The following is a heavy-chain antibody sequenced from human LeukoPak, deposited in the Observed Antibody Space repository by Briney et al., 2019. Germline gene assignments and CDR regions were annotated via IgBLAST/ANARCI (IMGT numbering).Heavy chain of an antibody. CDR2: IDPSDGDT. CDR1: GYNFTTFY. D-gene: IGHD3-22*01. CDR3: ARVTASYDSSELD. J-gene: IGHJ4*02. Sequence: APVKVSCKASGYNFTTFYMHWVRQAPGQGLQWMGMIDPSDGDTTYAQNFQGRITMTRDMSTTTVYMEMSSLTYEDTAVYYCARVTASYDSSELDWGQGTLVTVSS. V-gene: IGHV1-46*01.